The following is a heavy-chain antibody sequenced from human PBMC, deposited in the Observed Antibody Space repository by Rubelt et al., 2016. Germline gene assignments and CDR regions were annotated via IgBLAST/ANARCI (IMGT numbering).Heavy chain of an antibody. V-gene: IGHV4-59*01. CDR3: AYSSGYYDEYFQH. D-gene: IGHD3-22*01. CDR2: SSYSGST. Sequence: GGSISSYYWSWIRQPPGKGLEWIGYSSYSGSTNYNPSLKSRVTMSVDTSKNQFSLKLSSLTAADTAVYYCAYSSGYYDEYFQHWGQGTLVTVSP. CDR1: GGSISSYY. J-gene: IGHJ1*01.